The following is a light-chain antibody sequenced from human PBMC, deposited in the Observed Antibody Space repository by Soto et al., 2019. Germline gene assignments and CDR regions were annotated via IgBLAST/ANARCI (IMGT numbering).Light chain of an antibody. Sequence: QSALTQPPSASGSPGQSVTISCIGTSSDVGKYKFVSWYQQHPGKAPKVIIYEVNNRPSGVPDRFSGSKSANTASLTVSGLRAEDEADYYCSSSAGNNNLLFGGGTKLTVL. CDR2: EVN. CDR1: SSDVGKYKF. CDR3: SSSAGNNNLL. V-gene: IGLV2-8*01. J-gene: IGLJ2*01.